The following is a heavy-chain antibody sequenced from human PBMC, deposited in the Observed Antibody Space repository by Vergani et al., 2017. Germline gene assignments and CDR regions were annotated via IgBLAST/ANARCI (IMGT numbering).Heavy chain of an antibody. Sequence: QVQLVESGGGVVQPGRSLRLSCAASGFTFSSYAMHWVRQAPGKGLEWVAVISYDGSNKYYADSVKGRFTIARDNSKNTLYLQRNSLRAEDTAVYYCARDQGMITFGGVGYWGQGTLVTVSS. CDR1: GFTFSSYA. CDR2: ISYDGSNK. CDR3: ARDQGMITFGGVGY. V-gene: IGHV3-30-3*01. J-gene: IGHJ4*02. D-gene: IGHD3-16*01.